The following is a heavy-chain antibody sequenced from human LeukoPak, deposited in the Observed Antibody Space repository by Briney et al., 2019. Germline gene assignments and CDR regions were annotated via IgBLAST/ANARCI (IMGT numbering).Heavy chain of an antibody. V-gene: IGHV1-18*01. CDR3: ARSQLGYCSSTSCYSDWFDP. Sequence: GASVKVSCKASGYTFTSYGTSWVRQAPGQGLEWMGWISAYNGNTNYAQKLQGRVTMTTDTSTSTAYMELRSLRSDDTAVYYCARSQLGYCSSTSCYSDWFDPWGQGTLVTVSS. CDR1: GYTFTSYG. D-gene: IGHD2-2*01. CDR2: ISAYNGNT. J-gene: IGHJ5*02.